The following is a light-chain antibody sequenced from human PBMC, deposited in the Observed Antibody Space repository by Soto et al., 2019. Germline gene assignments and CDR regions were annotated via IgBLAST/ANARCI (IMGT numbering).Light chain of an antibody. CDR1: QGISNY. CDR3: QKYYRAPRT. V-gene: IGKV1-27*01. J-gene: IGKJ1*01. CDR2: AAS. Sequence: DIQMTQSPSSLSASAGDRVTITCRASQGISNYLAWYQQKPAKVPKLLIYAASTFQSGVPSRFSGSGSGTDFTLTISRLQPEDVATYYCQKYYRAPRTFGQGTKVEIK.